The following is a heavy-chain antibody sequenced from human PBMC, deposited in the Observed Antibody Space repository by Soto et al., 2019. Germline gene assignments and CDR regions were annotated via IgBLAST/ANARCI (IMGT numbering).Heavy chain of an antibody. D-gene: IGHD1-1*01. CDR2: IYATGTT. CDR3: VRDGTKTLRDWFDP. CDR1: GASISCFY. Sequence: SETLDLGCTVSGASISCFYWSWIRKSAGKGLEWIGRIYATGTTDYNPSLKSRVMMSVDTSKKQFSLKLRSVTAADTAVYYCVRDGTKTLRDWFDPWGQGISVTVSS. V-gene: IGHV4-4*07. J-gene: IGHJ5*02.